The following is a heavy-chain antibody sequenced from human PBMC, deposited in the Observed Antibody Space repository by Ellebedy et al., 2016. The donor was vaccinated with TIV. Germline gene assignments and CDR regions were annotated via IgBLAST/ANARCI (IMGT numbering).Heavy chain of an antibody. D-gene: IGHD2-21*02. V-gene: IGHV4-61*01. CDR2: IYSSGRT. CDR1: GGSVSSTNYY. Sequence: MPSETLSLTCTVSGGSVSSTNYYWTWIRQPPGKGLEWVGYIYSSGRTDYKHSLKSRMAISLDTSKNQFSLKLSSVTAADTAVYYCSRGVTDQNWGQGILVTVSS. J-gene: IGHJ4*02. CDR3: SRGVTDQN.